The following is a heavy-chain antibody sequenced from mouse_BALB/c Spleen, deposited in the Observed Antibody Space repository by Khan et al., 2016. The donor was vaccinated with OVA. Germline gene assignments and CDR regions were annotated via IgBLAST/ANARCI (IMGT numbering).Heavy chain of an antibody. CDR2: IWGDGST. CDR3: ARAYYANYREAMDY. V-gene: IGHV2-6-7*01. J-gene: IGHJ4*01. Sequence: QVQLKESGPGLVAPSQSLSITCTVSGFSLTGYGVNWVRQPPGKGLEWLGMIWGDGSTDYNSGIKSRLSITKDNSKSQVFLKMNSLQTDDTARYYCARAYYANYREAMDYWSQGNSVTVSS. CDR1: GFSLTGYG. D-gene: IGHD2-10*01.